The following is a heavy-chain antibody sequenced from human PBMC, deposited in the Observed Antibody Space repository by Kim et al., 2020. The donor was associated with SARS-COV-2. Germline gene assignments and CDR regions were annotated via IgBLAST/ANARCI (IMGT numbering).Heavy chain of an antibody. CDR3: ANQWGSKDNGVDP. Sequence: SETLSLTCGVSGGSVNSGGYSWSWIRHSPGKGLEWIGRISYNGRTYYNPSLMSRATISIETSQNQLSLILTSVNAADTAVYHCANQWGSKDNGVDPWGQGTLVTVSS. CDR1: GGSVNSGGYS. CDR2: ISYNGRT. D-gene: IGHD3-16*01. J-gene: IGHJ5*02. V-gene: IGHV4-31*11.